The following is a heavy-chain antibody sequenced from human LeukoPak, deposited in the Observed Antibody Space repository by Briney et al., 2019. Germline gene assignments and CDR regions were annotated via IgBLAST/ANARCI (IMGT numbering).Heavy chain of an antibody. D-gene: IGHD6-19*01. CDR3: ARELYSSGWYDY. V-gene: IGHV3-48*01. CDR1: GFTFRNSG. Sequence: RSGGSLRLSCAASGFTFRNSGMNWVRQAPGKGLEWVSYISDASRTIYYADSVKGRFTISRDNSKNTLYLQMNSLRAEDTAVYYCARELYSSGWYDYWGQGTLVTVSS. J-gene: IGHJ4*02. CDR2: ISDASRTI.